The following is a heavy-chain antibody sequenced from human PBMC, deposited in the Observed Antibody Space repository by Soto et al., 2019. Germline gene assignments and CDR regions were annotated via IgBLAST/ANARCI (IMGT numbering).Heavy chain of an antibody. V-gene: IGHV4-59*01. CDR2: IYYSGST. CDR1: GGSISSYY. Sequence: PSETLSLTCTVSGGSISSYYWSWIRQPPGKGLARIGYIYYSGSTNYNPSLKSRVTISVDTSKNQFSLKLSSLTAADTAVYYCARGRDLWSGDDIWSDPGVPGTLATVFS. CDR3: ARGRDLWSGDDIWSDP. D-gene: IGHD3-3*01. J-gene: IGHJ5*02.